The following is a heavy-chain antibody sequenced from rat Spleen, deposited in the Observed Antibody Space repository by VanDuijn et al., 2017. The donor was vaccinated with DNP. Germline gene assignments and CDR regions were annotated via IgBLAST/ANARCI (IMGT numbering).Heavy chain of an antibody. CDR1: GFTFSDYN. V-gene: IGHV5-7*01. J-gene: IGHJ3*01. CDR3: ATQSFSIAAIWFPY. Sequence: EVQLVESGGGLVQPGRSLKLSCSASGFTFSDYNMAWVRQAPKKGLEWVASISYDGSNTYYRDSVKGRFTVSRDNAKSTLYLQMDSLRSEDTATYYCATQSFSIAAIWFPYWGQGALVTVSS. D-gene: IGHD1-2*01. CDR2: ISYDGSNT.